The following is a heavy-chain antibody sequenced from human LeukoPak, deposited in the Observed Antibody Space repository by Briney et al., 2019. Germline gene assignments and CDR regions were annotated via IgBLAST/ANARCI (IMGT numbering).Heavy chain of an antibody. CDR1: GGSISSSNW. Sequence: SGTLSLTCAVSGGSISSSNWWSWVRQPPGKGLERIGEIYHSGSTNYNPSLKSRVTISVDKSKNQFSLKLSSVTAADTAVYYCARDSGSGSYTNWFDPWGQGTLVTVSS. D-gene: IGHD3-10*01. V-gene: IGHV4-4*02. CDR2: IYHSGST. CDR3: ARDSGSGSYTNWFDP. J-gene: IGHJ5*02.